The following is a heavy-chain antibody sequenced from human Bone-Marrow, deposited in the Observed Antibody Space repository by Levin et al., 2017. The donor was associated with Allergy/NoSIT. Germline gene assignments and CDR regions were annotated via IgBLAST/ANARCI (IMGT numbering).Heavy chain of an antibody. D-gene: IGHD1-7*01. V-gene: IGHV1-8*01. J-gene: IGHJ6*02. CDR2: MNPNSGNT. CDR3: ARYYRLELRVLYYDDGMDV. CDR1: GYTFTSYD. Sequence: ASVKVSCKASGYTFTSYDINWVRQATGQGLEWMGWMNPNSGNTGYAQKFQGRVTMTRNTSISTAYMELSSLRSEDTAVYFCARYYRLELRVLYYDDGMDVWGQGTTVTVSS.